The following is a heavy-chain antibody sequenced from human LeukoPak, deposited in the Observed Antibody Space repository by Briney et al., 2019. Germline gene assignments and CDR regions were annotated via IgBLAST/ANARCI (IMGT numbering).Heavy chain of an antibody. Sequence: SVKVSCKASGGTFSSYAISWVRQAPGQGLEWMGGIIPIFGTANYAQKFQGRVTITTDESTSTAYMDLSSLRSEDTAVYYCARQDGGSYARHFDYWGQGTLVTVSS. D-gene: IGHD1-26*01. V-gene: IGHV1-69*05. J-gene: IGHJ4*02. CDR2: IIPIFGTA. CDR1: GGTFSSYA. CDR3: ARQDGGSYARHFDY.